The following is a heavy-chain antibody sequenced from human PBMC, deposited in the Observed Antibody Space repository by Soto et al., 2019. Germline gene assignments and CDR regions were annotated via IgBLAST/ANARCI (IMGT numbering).Heavy chain of an antibody. CDR3: ARGRYCLTGRCFPNWFDS. V-gene: IGHV4-30-4*01. D-gene: IGHD2-15*01. CDR1: GDSISSVDYF. Sequence: SETLSLTCSVSGDSISSVDYFWAWIRQPPGQALEYIGYIYKSATTYYNPSFESRVAISLDTSKSQFSLNVTSVTAADTAVYFCARGRYCLTGRCFPNWFDSWAQGTLVTAPQ. CDR2: IYKSATT. J-gene: IGHJ5*01.